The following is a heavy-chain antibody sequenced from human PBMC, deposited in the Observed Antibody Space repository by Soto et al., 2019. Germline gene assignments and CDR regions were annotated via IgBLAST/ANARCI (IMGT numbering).Heavy chain of an antibody. CDR2: IYSGGST. CDR1: GFPVSSNY. Sequence: GGSLRLSCAASGFPVSSNYMTWVRQAPGKGLEWVSIIYSGGSTYYADSVKGRFTISRDNSKNTLYLQMNSLRAEDTAVYYCARYMVRRSDPYYFDYWAQGTLVTVSS. J-gene: IGHJ4*02. CDR3: ARYMVRRSDPYYFDY. V-gene: IGHV3-66*01. D-gene: IGHD3-10*01.